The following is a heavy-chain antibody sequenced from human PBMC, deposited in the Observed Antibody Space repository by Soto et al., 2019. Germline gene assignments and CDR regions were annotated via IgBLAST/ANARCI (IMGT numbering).Heavy chain of an antibody. D-gene: IGHD1-1*01. CDR1: GLTISGKKY. V-gene: IGHV3-53*01. CDR2: LYDVDGS. J-gene: IGHJ3*01. Sequence: DVQLVESGGGLIQPGESLRLSCAAFGLTISGKKYVAWVRQAPGKGLEWVSALYDVDGSFYADSVTGRFTNSSDSSKTTVYLQMNDLTPDDTAVYYCATWHEREHAFDVWGEGTMVSISS. CDR3: ATWHEREHAFDV.